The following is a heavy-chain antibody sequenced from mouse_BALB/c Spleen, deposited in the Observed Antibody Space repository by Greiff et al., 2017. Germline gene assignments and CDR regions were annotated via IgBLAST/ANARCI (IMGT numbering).Heavy chain of an antibody. CDR1: GFTFTDYY. Sequence: EVQLVESGGGLVQPGGSLRLSCATSGFTFTDYYMSWVRQPPGKALEWLGFIRNKANGYTTEYSASVKGRFTISRDNSQSILYLQMNTLRAEDSATYYCARDYGIDYWGQGTTLTVSS. V-gene: IGHV7-3*02. CDR3: ARDYGIDY. D-gene: IGHD1-1*01. J-gene: IGHJ2*01. CDR2: IRNKANGYTT.